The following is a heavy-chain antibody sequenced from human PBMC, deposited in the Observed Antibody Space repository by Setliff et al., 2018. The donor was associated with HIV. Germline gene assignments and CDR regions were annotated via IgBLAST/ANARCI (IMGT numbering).Heavy chain of an antibody. CDR3: ARDTGQLVYYFDS. Sequence: GGSLRLSCAASGFTFSSYAMSWVRQAPGKGLEWVSAISGSGSSTYYADSVKGRFTISRDNLKKRVYLQMSSLRAEDTAVYFCARDTGQLVYYFDSWGQGTLVTVSS. D-gene: IGHD6-6*01. CDR1: GFTFSSYA. CDR2: ISGSGSST. V-gene: IGHV3-23*01. J-gene: IGHJ4*02.